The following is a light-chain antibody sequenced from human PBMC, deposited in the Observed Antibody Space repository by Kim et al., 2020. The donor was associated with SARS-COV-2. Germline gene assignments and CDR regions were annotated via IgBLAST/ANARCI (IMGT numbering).Light chain of an antibody. CDR1: NIGSKR. CDR2: YDS. Sequence: APGKTARITCGGNNIGSKRVHWYQQKPGPAPVLVIYYDSDRPSGIPERFSGSNSGNTATLTISRVEAGDEADYYCQVWDSSSDPYVFGTGTKVTVL. J-gene: IGLJ1*01. V-gene: IGLV3-21*04. CDR3: QVWDSSSDPYV.